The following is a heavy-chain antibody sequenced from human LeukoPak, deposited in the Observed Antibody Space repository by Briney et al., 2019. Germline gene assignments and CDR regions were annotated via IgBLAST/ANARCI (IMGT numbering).Heavy chain of an antibody. Sequence: GGSLRLSCAASGFTFSSYGMHWVRQAPGKGLEWVSVINSGGSTYFADSVKGRFTVSRDNSKNTLSLQMNSLRVEDTAVYYCARDLISGPATHDSWGQGALVTVSS. CDR2: INSGGST. CDR3: ARDLISGPATHDS. D-gene: IGHD2-15*01. V-gene: IGHV3-66*01. CDR1: GFTFSSYG. J-gene: IGHJ4*02.